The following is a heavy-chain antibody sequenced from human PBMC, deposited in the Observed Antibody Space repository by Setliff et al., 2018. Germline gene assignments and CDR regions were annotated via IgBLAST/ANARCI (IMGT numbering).Heavy chain of an antibody. Sequence: PETLSLTCAVSGGSISSPNWWNWVRQPPGKGLEWIGEIYHSGTTNYNPSLKSRVTMSVDKSRNQFSLRLTSVTAADTAIYYCTRAYSGRHDYWGQGTLVTVSS. J-gene: IGHJ4*02. CDR2: IYHSGTT. D-gene: IGHD1-26*01. CDR1: GGSISSPNW. V-gene: IGHV4-4*03. CDR3: TRAYSGRHDY.